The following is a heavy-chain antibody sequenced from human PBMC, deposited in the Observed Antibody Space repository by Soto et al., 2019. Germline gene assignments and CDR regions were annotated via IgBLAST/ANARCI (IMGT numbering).Heavy chain of an antibody. V-gene: IGHV4-30-2*01. CDR2: IYQSGRT. J-gene: IGHJ6*02. D-gene: IGHD3-3*01. Sequence: LSLTCAVSGGSINTFDFSWSWIRQPPGRGLEWIGSIYQSGRTYYIPSLKSRVTMSLEKSKNQFSLKINSVVAADTAIYYCAREMTIFGVAPGGGVDVWGQGTTVTVSS. CDR3: AREMTIFGVAPGGGVDV. CDR1: GGSINTFDFS.